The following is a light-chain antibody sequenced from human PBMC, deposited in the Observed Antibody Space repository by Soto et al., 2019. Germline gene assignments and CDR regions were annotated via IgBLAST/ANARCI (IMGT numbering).Light chain of an antibody. Sequence: QSVLTQPPSVSAAPRQQVTISCSGETSNIGNNYVSWYQQLPGTAPKLLIYDTNNRPSGIPDRFSGSKSGTSATLGITGLQTGDEAVYYCGAWDSSLSGVLFGGGTKLTVL. CDR1: TSNIGNNY. J-gene: IGLJ2*01. V-gene: IGLV1-51*01. CDR2: DTN. CDR3: GAWDSSLSGVL.